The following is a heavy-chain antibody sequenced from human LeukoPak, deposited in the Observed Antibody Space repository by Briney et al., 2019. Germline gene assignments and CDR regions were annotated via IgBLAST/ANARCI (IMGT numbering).Heavy chain of an antibody. CDR2: IKKDGVEK. D-gene: IGHD5-12*01. J-gene: IGHJ3*02. Sequence: GGSLRLSCVVSGFTFSSYYMSWVRQAPGKGLEWVANIKKDGVEKHYVDSEKGRFTISRDSAKNSLYLQMNSLGSDDTAMYYCAREGSSASGQDWYAFDIWGQETMVTVSS. CDR3: AREGSSASGQDWYAFDI. V-gene: IGHV3-7*01. CDR1: GFTFSSYY.